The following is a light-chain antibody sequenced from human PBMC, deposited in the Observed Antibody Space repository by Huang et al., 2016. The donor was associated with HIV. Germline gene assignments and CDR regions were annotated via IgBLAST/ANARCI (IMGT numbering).Light chain of an antibody. Sequence: VLLTQSPVTLSAFPGDKVTFSCRASESLSGNVAWFQQRRGQSPRLLIYDAHIRQDDVPDRFRGNGCGTEFTLTIAGLQSEDFALYFCQQYNAWPWTFGQGTKVEV. CDR3: QQYNAWPWT. CDR1: ESLSGN. J-gene: IGKJ1*01. V-gene: IGKV3-15*01. CDR2: DAH.